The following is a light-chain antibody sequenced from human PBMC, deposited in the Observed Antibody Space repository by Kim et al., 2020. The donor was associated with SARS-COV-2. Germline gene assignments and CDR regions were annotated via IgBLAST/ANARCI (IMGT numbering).Light chain of an antibody. CDR2: DDS. J-gene: IGLJ1*01. V-gene: IGLV3-21*03. Sequence: PGKTARITCGGNNIGSKSEHWYQQTPGQAPELVVYDDSDRPSGIPERFSGSNSGNTATLTISWVEDGDEADYYCQVWDSSSDPYVFGTGTKVNVL. CDR3: QVWDSSSDPYV. CDR1: NIGSKS.